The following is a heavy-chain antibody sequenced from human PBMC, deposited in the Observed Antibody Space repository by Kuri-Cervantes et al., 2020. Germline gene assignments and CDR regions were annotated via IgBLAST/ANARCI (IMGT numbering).Heavy chain of an antibody. J-gene: IGHJ4*02. CDR1: GGSISSSNW. CDR2: IYHSGST. Sequence: SCAVSGGSISSSNWWRWVRQPPGRGLEGSGEIYHSGSTNYHPSLKSRVTISVDTSKNQFSLNVSSVTDADTAVYYCAREGYYWGQGTLVTVSS. CDR3: AREGYY. V-gene: IGHV4-4*02.